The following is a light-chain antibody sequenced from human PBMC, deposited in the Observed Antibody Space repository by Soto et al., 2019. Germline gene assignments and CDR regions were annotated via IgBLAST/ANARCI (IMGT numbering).Light chain of an antibody. CDR2: TAS. CDR1: QSIGNY. J-gene: IGKJ4*01. CDR3: QQTYIMPFT. V-gene: IGKV1-39*01. Sequence: DSPMTQSPSSQSASVGDRVTITCRTSQSIGNYVNWYQQKPGKAPKLLIYTASSLQSGAPSRFSGSASGTDFTLTISSLQPEDFATYYCQQTYIMPFTFGGGTKVEI.